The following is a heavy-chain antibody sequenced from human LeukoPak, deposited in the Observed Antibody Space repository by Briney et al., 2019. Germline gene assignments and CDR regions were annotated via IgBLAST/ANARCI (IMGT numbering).Heavy chain of an antibody. V-gene: IGHV3-30*18. D-gene: IGHD3-22*01. CDR2: ISYDGSNK. Sequence: GGSLRLSCAASGVTFSRYGMHGGRQAPGEGVEGGADISYDGSNKYYSSSVNRRFTISSDNSNNPLYLQMNSLSDHDTALYSCAKDTSSGYYDSSGYYYGHYFLYWGQGTLDTLSS. CDR3: AKDTSSGYYDSSGYYYGHYFLY. J-gene: IGHJ4*02. CDR1: GVTFSRYG.